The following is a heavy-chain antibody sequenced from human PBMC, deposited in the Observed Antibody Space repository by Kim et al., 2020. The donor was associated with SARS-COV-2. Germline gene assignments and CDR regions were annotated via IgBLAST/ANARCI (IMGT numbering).Heavy chain of an antibody. V-gene: IGHV4-4*07. D-gene: IGHD6-13*01. CDR3: ARGLPAAGANTLDY. CDR2: IYTSGNT. CDR1: GGSISGYY. J-gene: IGHJ4*02. Sequence: SETLSLTCTVSGGSISGYYWTWIRQPAGKGLEWIGRIYTSGNTNYNPSLENRVTMSVDTSKTQFSLELTSVTAADTAVYYCARGLPAAGANTLDYSGQGT.